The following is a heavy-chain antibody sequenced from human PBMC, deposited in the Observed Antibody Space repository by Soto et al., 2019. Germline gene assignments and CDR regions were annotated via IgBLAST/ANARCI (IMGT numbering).Heavy chain of an antibody. J-gene: IGHJ4*02. CDR1: GGSFSGYD. CDR3: ARLVMVYAKAAAGTFDY. CDR2: INHSGST. D-gene: IGHD2-8*01. V-gene: IGHV4-34*01. Sequence: PSEILSLTYAVYGGSFSGYDCRWIRQPPGKGLEWIGEINHSGSTNYNPSLKSRVTISVDTSKNQFSLKLSSVTAADTAVYYCARLVMVYAKAAAGTFDYWGQGTLVTVSS.